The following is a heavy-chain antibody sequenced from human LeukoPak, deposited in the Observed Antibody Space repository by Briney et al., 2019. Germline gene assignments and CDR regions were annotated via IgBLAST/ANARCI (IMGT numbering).Heavy chain of an antibody. V-gene: IGHV3-7*01. Sequence: GGSLRLSYAASGFTFSSYWMSWVRQAPGKGLEWVANIKEDGSQKYYVDSVRGRFTISRDNAKNSLYLQMDSLRAEDTAVYYCARVPPTLGSSDIWGQGTMVTVSS. J-gene: IGHJ3*02. D-gene: IGHD2-15*01. CDR3: ARVPPTLGSSDI. CDR1: GFTFSSYW. CDR2: IKEDGSQK.